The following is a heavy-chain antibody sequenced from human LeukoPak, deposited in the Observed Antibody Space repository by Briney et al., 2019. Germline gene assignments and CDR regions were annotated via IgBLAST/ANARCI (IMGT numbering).Heavy chain of an antibody. CDR1: GFTFSSFA. J-gene: IGHJ4*02. V-gene: IGHV3-23*01. CDR3: ARGKAAIGSRTAFDY. CDR2: ISGSGTNT. Sequence: GGSLRLSCAASGFTFSSFALSWVRQAPGEGLEWVSAISGSGTNTYYADSVKGRFTISRDNSENTLYMQVNSLKAEDTAIYFCARGKAAIGSRTAFDYWGQGTLVTVSS. D-gene: IGHD6-13*01.